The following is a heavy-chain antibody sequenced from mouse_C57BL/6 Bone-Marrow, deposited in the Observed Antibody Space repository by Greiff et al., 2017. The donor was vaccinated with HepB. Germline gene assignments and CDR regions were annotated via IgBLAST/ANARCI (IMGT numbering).Heavy chain of an antibody. V-gene: IGHV10-1*01. Sequence: EVQRVESGGGLVQPKGSLKLSCAASGFSFNTYAMNWVRQAPGKGLEWVARIRSKSNNYATYYADSVKDRFIISRDDSESMLYLQMNNLKTEDTAMYYCVRQSTVGYFDYWGQGTTLTVSS. D-gene: IGHD5-1*01. CDR1: GFSFNTYA. J-gene: IGHJ2*01. CDR2: IRSKSNNYAT. CDR3: VRQSTVGYFDY.